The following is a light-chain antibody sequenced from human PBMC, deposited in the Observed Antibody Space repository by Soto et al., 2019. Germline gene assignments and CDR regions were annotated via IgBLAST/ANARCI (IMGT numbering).Light chain of an antibody. J-gene: IGLJ3*02. CDR3: QTWGTGIRV. V-gene: IGLV4-69*01. Sequence: QSVLTQSPSASASLGASVKLTCTLSSGHSRYAIAWHQQQPEKGPRYLMNLNSDGSHSKGDGIPDRFSGSSSGAERYLTISSLQSEDEADYYCQTWGTGIRVFGGGTKVTVL. CDR2: LNSDGSH. CDR1: SGHSRYA.